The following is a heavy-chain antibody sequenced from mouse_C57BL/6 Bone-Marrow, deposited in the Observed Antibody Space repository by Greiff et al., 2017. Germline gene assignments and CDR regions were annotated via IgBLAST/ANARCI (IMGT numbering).Heavy chain of an antibody. CDR2: IDPSDSYT. J-gene: IGHJ3*01. V-gene: IGHV1-69*01. D-gene: IGHD2-2*01. Sequence: QVQLQQPGAELVMPGASVKLSCKASGYTFTSYGMHWVKQRPGQGLEWIGEIDPSDSYTNYNQKFKGKSTVTADKSSSTAYMQLSSLTSEDSAVYYCARGGGLRFDYWGQGTPVTVSA. CDR3: ARGGGLRFDY. CDR1: GYTFTSYG.